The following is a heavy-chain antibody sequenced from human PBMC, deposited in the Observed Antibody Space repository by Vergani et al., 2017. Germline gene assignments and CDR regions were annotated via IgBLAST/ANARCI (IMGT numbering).Heavy chain of an antibody. V-gene: IGHV4-59*01. D-gene: IGHD4-17*01. J-gene: IGHJ6*02. CDR1: GGSISSYY. CDR3: ARGPYYGDYYYYGMDV. Sequence: QVQLQQWGAGLLKPSETLSLTCTVSGGSISSYYWSWIRQPPGKGLEWIGYIYYSGSTNYNPSLKSRVTISVDTSKNQFSLKLSSVTAADTAVYYCARGPYYGDYYYYGMDVWGQGTTVTVSS. CDR2: IYYSGST.